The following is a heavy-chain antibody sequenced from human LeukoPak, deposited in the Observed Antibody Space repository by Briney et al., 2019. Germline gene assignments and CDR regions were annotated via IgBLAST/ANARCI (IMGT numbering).Heavy chain of an antibody. V-gene: IGHV1-46*01. CDR1: GYPFLRFC. Sequence: ASVKVSCKASGYPFLRFCIHWVRQAPGQGLEWMGKINPAGSAASYAQRFQGRVTVTRDTSASTVYMELSSLRSEDTAVYYCARDTRELLGGYYFDYWGQGALVTVSS. D-gene: IGHD3-10*01. CDR2: INPAGSAA. CDR3: ARDTRELLGGYYFDY. J-gene: IGHJ4*02.